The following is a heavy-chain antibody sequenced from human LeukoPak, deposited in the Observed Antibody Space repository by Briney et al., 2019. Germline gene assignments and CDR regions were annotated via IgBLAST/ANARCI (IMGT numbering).Heavy chain of an antibody. D-gene: IGHD3-16*01. V-gene: IGHV3-23*01. J-gene: IGHJ4*02. CDR3: ARDDPRGGPYYFDY. CDR2: ISGSGGST. Sequence: GGSLRLSCAASGFTFSSYAMSWVRQAPGKGLEWVSAISGSGGSTYYADSVRGRFTISRDNAKNSLSLQMNSLRAEDTAVYYCARDDPRGGPYYFDYWGQGTLVTVSS. CDR1: GFTFSSYA.